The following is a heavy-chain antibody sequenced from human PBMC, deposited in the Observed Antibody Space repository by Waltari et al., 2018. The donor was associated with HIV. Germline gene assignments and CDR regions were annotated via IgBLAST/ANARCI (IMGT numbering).Heavy chain of an antibody. J-gene: IGHJ6*02. V-gene: IGHV1-2*02. D-gene: IGHD1-7*01. CDR2: INRNSDGT. CDR1: GYTFTGYY. CDR3: ARDRARTTDYYYYGMDV. Sequence: QVQLVQSGAEVKKPGASVKVSCKASGYTFTGYYMHWVRQAPGQGLEWMGWINRNSDGTNYAQELQGRVTMTRDTPISTAYMELSRLRSDDTAVYYCARDRARTTDYYYYGMDVWGQGTTVTVPS.